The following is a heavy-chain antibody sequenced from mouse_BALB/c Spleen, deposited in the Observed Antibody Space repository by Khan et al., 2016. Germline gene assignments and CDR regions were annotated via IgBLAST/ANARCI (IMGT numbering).Heavy chain of an antibody. CDR1: GFNINDTY. Sequence: VQLQQPGAELVKPGASVKLSCTASGFNINDTYMHWVKQRPEQGLEWIGRIDPANGNTKYDPKFQGKATITADTSSNTAYLQLSSLTSEDTAVYYCARIVTTATSYGYCDVWGGGTTVTVSS. V-gene: IGHV14-3*02. CDR2: IDPANGNT. CDR3: ARIVTTATSYGYCDV. J-gene: IGHJ1*01. D-gene: IGHD1-2*01.